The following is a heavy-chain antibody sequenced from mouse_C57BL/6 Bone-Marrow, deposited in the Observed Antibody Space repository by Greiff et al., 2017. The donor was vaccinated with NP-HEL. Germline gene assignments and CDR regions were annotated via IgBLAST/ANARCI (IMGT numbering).Heavy chain of an antibody. V-gene: IGHV7-3*01. CDR2: IRNKANGYTT. Sequence: EVKLMESGGGLVQPGGSLSLSCAASGFTFTDYYMSWVRQPPGKALEWLGFIRNKANGYTTEYSASVKGRFTISRDNPQSILYLQLNALRAQDSAIYYCARSGGNYVYAMDYWGQGNSVTGSS. CDR3: ARSGGNYVYAMDY. J-gene: IGHJ4*01. D-gene: IGHD2-1*01. CDR1: GFTFTDYY.